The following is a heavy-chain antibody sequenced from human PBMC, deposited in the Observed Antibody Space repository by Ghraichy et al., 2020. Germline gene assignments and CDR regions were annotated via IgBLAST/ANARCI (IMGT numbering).Heavy chain of an antibody. CDR1: GYTSTDYW. D-gene: IGHD4-23*01. J-gene: IGHJ4*02. CDR3: ARHRSVGSYPSDF. Sequence: GESLNISWQGLGYTSTDYWIAWVRQMPGKGLEWMGIIYPGDSDTLYSPSFRGHVTISADKSISTAYLQWASLKASDTAMYYCARHRSVGSYPSDFWGQGTLVTVSS. V-gene: IGHV5-51*01. CDR2: IYPGDSDT.